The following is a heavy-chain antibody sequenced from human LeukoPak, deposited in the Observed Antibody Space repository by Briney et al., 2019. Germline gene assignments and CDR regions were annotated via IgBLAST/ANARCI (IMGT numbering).Heavy chain of an antibody. V-gene: IGHV4-34*01. CDR3: ARQWLAPGINFDY. CDR2: IDHTGNT. CDR1: IDSFSGYH. D-gene: IGHD6-19*01. Sequence: SETLSLTCAVYIDSFSGYHWSWIRQPPGRGLEWIGEIDHTGNTKYNPSLKSRVTISADTSKNQFSLQLRALSAADTAVYYCARQWLAPGINFDYWGQGTLVTVSS. J-gene: IGHJ4*02.